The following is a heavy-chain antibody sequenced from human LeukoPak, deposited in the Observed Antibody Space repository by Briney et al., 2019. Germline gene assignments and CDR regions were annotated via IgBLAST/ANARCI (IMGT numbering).Heavy chain of an antibody. CDR3: AREGYDSGAYFAFDI. CDR2: IYSSGAT. D-gene: IGHD3-22*01. CDR1: AGSINSRNHY. V-gene: IGHV4-39*07. J-gene: IGHJ3*02. Sequence: SETLSLTCSVSAGSINSRNHYWGWIRQPPGKGLEWIASIYSSGATYYNPSLKSRVIISVDTSKNQISLKLSSVTAADTAVYYCAREGYDSGAYFAFDIWGQGTLVTVSS.